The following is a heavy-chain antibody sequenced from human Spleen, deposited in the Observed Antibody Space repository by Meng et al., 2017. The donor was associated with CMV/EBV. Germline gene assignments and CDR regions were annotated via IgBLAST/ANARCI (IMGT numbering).Heavy chain of an antibody. CDR1: GASISSGNYY. CDR2: IYSSGGT. J-gene: IGHJ4*02. V-gene: IGHV4-39*07. D-gene: IGHD3-16*01. Sequence: SQTLSLTCGVSGASISSGNYYWGWIRQPPGKGLEWIASIYSSGGTYYNPSLNSRVTISVDTSKNKFSLELNSVTAADPAVYYCPRGNGFRYYVFFDYWGQGTLVTVSS. CDR3: PRGNGFRYYVFFDY.